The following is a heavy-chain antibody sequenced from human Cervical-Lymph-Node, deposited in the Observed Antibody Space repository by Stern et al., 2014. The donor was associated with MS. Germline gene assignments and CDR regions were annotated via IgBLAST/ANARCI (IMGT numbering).Heavy chain of an antibody. V-gene: IGHV1-46*01. J-gene: IGHJ6*02. CDR2: INPSGGST. CDR3: AREVAGHRLGMMDV. D-gene: IGHD6-19*01. CDR1: GYTFTSYY. Sequence: QVQLVQSEAEVKTPGASVKLSCKASGYTFTSYYMHWGRQAPGQGLEWMGIINPSGGSTSYAQNFQGRVTVTRDTSTSTVYMELSSLRSEDTAVYYCAREVAGHRLGMMDVWGQGTSVTVSS.